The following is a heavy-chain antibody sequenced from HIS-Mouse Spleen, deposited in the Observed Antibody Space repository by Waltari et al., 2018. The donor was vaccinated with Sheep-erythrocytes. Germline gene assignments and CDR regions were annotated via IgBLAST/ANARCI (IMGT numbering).Heavy chain of an antibody. CDR2: SSAYNGNT. CDR1: GYTFTSYG. D-gene: IGHD2-21*02. J-gene: IGHJ4*02. Sequence: QVQLVQSGAEVKKPGASVKVSCKASGYTFTSYGISWVRQAPGQGLEWMGWSSAYNGNTNKARRLQGTVTTTTGTSTSTAYRELRGLRSDDTAVYYCARVVVVVTASRFCDYWGQGTLVTVSS. V-gene: IGHV1-18*01. CDR3: ARVVVVVTASRFCDY.